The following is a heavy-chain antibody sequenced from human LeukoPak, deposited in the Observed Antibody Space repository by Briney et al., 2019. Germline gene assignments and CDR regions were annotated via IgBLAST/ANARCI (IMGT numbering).Heavy chain of an antibody. Sequence: GDSLKISCKGSGYTFTTYWIGWVRQMPGKGLEWTGIIPILGIANYAQKFQGRVTITADKSTSTAYMELSSLRSEDTAVYYCARDHWGRGSSFDYWGQGTLVTVSS. J-gene: IGHJ4*02. CDR3: ARDHWGRGSSFDY. D-gene: IGHD7-27*01. V-gene: IGHV1-69*04. CDR1: GYTFTTYW. CDR2: IIPILGIA.